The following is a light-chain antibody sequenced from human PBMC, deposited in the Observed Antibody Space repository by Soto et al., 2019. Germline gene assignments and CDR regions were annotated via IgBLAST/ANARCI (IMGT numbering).Light chain of an antibody. V-gene: IGKV3D-15*01. CDR2: GAS. J-gene: IGKJ5*01. CDR3: QQYNNWPPIT. CDR1: QSVSSK. Sequence: ETVMTQSPPTLSVSPGERATLSFLASQSVSSKLAWYQQKPGQAPRLLIYGASTRATGIPARFSGSGSGTEFTLTISSLQSEDFAVYYCQQYNNWPPITFGQGTRLEIK.